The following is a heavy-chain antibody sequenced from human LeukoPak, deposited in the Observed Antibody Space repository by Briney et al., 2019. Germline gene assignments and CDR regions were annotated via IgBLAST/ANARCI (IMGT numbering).Heavy chain of an antibody. J-gene: IGHJ5*02. CDR1: GGSISSYY. V-gene: IGHV4-59*01. CDR3: ARAASNYEQWFDP. CDR2: IYYSGST. D-gene: IGHD4-11*01. Sequence: PETLSLTCTVSGGSISSYYWSWIRQPPGKGLEWIGYIYYSGSTNYNPSLKSRVAISVDTSKNQFSLKLSSVTAADTAVYYCARAASNYEQWFDPWGQGTLVTVSS.